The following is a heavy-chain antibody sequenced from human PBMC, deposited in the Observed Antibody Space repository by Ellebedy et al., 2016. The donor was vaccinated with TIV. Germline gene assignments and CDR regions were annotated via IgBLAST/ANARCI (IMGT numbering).Heavy chain of an antibody. CDR3: ARGIGVVVTAIPYYYYGMDV. CDR2: IIPIFGTA. Sequence: AASVKVSCKASGGTFSSYAISWVRQAPGQGLEWMGGIIPIFGTANYAQKFQGRVTITADESTSTAYMELSSLRSEDTAVYYCARGIGVVVTAIPYYYYGMDVWGQGTTVTVSS. D-gene: IGHD2-21*02. J-gene: IGHJ6*02. V-gene: IGHV1-69*13. CDR1: GGTFSSYA.